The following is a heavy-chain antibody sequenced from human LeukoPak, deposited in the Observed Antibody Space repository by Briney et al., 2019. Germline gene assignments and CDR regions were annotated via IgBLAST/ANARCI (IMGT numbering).Heavy chain of an antibody. CDR2: IYYSGST. CDR3: ARDGSGSYENWFDP. CDR1: GGSFSSYY. Sequence: PSETLSLTCAVYGGSFSSYYWSWIRQPPGKGLEWIGYIYYSGSTNYNPSLKSRVTISVDTSKNQFSLKLSSVTAADTAVYYCARDGSGSYENWFDPWGQGTLVTVSS. D-gene: IGHD1-26*01. V-gene: IGHV4-59*01. J-gene: IGHJ5*02.